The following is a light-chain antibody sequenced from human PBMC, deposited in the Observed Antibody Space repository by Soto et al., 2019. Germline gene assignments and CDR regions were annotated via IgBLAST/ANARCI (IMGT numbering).Light chain of an antibody. J-gene: IGKJ5*01. CDR3: QQYGSSPPIT. CDR2: GVS. V-gene: IGKV3-20*01. Sequence: EIALTQSPGTLSLSPGERATLSCRASQSVSSSYLAWYQQKPGQAPRLLIYGVSSRATGIPDRFSGSGSGTDFTLTISRLEPEDFAVYYCQQYGSSPPITFGQGTRLEIK. CDR1: QSVSSSY.